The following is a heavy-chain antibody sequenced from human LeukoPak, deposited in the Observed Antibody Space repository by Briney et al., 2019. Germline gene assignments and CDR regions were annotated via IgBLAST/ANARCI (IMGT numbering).Heavy chain of an antibody. CDR3: ARDSAAHGGY. V-gene: IGHV3-23*01. D-gene: IGHD6-25*01. CDR2: ITASGVTT. J-gene: IGHJ4*02. Sequence: GGSLRLSCAASGFTFSSYAMSWVRQAPGKGLEWISTITASGVTTYYADSVKGRFTISRDNSKNTLFLQMNSLRAEDTAVYYCARDSAAHGGYWGQGTPVIVSS. CDR1: GFTFSSYA.